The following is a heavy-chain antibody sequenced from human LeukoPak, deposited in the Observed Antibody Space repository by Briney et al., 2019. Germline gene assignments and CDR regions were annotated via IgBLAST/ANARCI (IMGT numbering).Heavy chain of an antibody. Sequence: GESLKISCKGSGYSFTSYWIGWVRQMPGKGLEWMGIIYPGDSDTRYSPSFQGQVTISADKSISTAYLQWSSLKASDTAMYYCARLLRNIAAAVYFFDFWGQGTLVTVSS. CDR2: IYPGDSDT. D-gene: IGHD6-13*01. J-gene: IGHJ4*02. V-gene: IGHV5-51*01. CDR3: ARLLRNIAAAVYFFDF. CDR1: GYSFTSYW.